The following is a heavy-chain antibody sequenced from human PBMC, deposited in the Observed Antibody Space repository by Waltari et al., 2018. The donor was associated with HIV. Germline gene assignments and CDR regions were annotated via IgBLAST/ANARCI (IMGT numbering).Heavy chain of an antibody. CDR2: IYNSGSN. V-gene: IGHV4-59*02. CDR3: ARGRHSSGYSLWYFDL. Sequence: QVQLQESGPGLVKPSETLSLTCTVSGGSVSSYYWNWFRQPPGKGLEWIAYIYNSGSNHYNPSLKRRVTISVDTSKNQFSLELSSVTAADTAVYYCARGRHSSGYSLWYFDLWGRGTLVTVSS. D-gene: IGHD3-22*01. CDR1: GGSVSSYY. J-gene: IGHJ2*01.